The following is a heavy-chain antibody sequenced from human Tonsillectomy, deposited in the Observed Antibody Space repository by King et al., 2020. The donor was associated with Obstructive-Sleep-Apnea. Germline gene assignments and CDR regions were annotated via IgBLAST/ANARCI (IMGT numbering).Heavy chain of an antibody. D-gene: IGHD3-22*01. V-gene: IGHV4-39*07. Sequence: QLQESGPGLVKPSETLSLTCTVSGGSISSSGYYWGWIRQPPGRGLEWIGNIYHSGSTYYNPSLKSRVTILVDMPKNQLSLRLSSVTAPDTAVYFCAMKDSSGYVVQYYYYGMDVWGQGTTVTVSS. J-gene: IGHJ6*02. CDR1: GGSISSSGYY. CDR2: IYHSGST. CDR3: AMKDSSGYVVQYYYYGMDV.